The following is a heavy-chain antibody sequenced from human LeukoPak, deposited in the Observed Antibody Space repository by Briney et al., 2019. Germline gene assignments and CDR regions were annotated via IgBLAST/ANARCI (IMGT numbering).Heavy chain of an antibody. J-gene: IGHJ4*02. CDR1: GFTFSSYW. Sequence: GGSLRLSCAASGFTFSSYWMHWVRQAPGKGLVWVSRINSDGSSITYADSVQGRFTISRDNAKNTLYLQMNSLRAEDTAVYYCAREGYSSGWYAVWGQGTLVTVSS. V-gene: IGHV3-74*01. CDR3: AREGYSSGWYAV. D-gene: IGHD6-19*01. CDR2: INSDGSSI.